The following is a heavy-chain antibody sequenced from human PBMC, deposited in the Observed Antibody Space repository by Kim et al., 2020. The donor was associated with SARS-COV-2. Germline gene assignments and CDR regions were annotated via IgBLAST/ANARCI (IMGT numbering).Heavy chain of an antibody. CDR2: IYYSGST. Sequence: TLSLTCAVSGCSISSDGYSWIWIRPPPGKDLEWIGNIYYSGSTYYNPSLKSRVTITVDRSKNQFSLKLSSGTAADTAVYYCAEGCSSGSPDGLDYWG. V-gene: IGHV4-30-2*01. D-gene: IGHD3-10*01. CDR1: GCSISSDGYS. J-gene: IGHJ4*01. CDR3: AEGCSSGSPDGLDY.